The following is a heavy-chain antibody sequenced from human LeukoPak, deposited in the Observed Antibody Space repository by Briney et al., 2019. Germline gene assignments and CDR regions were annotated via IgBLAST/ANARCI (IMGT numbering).Heavy chain of an antibody. Sequence: ASVKVSCKASGYTFTSYGISWVRQAPGQGLEWMGWISAYNGNTNYAQKLQGRATMTTDTSTSTAYMELRSLRSEDTAVYYYARDQAYSGSHKGFDYWGQGTLVTVSS. D-gene: IGHD1-26*01. CDR1: GYTFTSYG. CDR2: ISAYNGNT. CDR3: ARDQAYSGSHKGFDY. J-gene: IGHJ4*02. V-gene: IGHV1-18*01.